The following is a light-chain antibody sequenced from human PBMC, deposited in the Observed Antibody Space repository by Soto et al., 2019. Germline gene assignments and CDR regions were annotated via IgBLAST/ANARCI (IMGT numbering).Light chain of an antibody. CDR2: DAS. CDR1: QSISSY. V-gene: IGKV3-11*01. Sequence: EVVLTQSPDTLSLPTGERATLSCRASQSISSYLAWYQQKPGQAPXLLXYDASKRATGIPARFSGTESGTDFTLTISCLEPEDFAVYYGQQRSNWPLLTFGGGTKVDIK. J-gene: IGKJ4*01. CDR3: QQRSNWPLLT.